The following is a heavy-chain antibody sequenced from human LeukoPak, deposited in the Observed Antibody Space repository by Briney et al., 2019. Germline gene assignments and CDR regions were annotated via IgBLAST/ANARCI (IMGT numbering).Heavy chain of an antibody. CDR3: ARGGMTTMAHVDC. Sequence: SETLSLTRTVSLGTLSRYYWGWIRQPPRKGLEWIGYIYYTGSTNYNPSLKSRVTISVDTSKNPFSLNLSTVTAADTAMYYCARGGMTTMAHVDCWGQGTLVTVSS. D-gene: IGHD4-23*01. CDR1: LGTLSRYY. J-gene: IGHJ4*02. V-gene: IGHV4-59*01. CDR2: IYYTGST.